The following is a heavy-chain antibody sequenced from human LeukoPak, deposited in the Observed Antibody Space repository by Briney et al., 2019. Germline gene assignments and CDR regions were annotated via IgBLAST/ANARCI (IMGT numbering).Heavy chain of an antibody. J-gene: IGHJ4*02. D-gene: IGHD3-22*01. CDR3: ARDGNYYDSSGYSHFDY. V-gene: IGHV3-11*01. Sequence: PGGSLRLSCAASGFTFSDYYMSWIRQAPGKGLEWVSYISSSGSNIYYADSVKGRFTISRDNAKNSLYLQMNSPRAEDSAVYYCARDGNYYDSSGYSHFDYWGQGTLVTVSS. CDR2: ISSSGSNI. CDR1: GFTFSDYY.